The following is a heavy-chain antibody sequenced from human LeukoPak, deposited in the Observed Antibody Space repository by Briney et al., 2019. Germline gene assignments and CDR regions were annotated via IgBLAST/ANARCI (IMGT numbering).Heavy chain of an antibody. D-gene: IGHD2-21*02. J-gene: IGHJ3*02. Sequence: GASVKVSCKASGYTFTSYYIHWVRQAPGQGLEWMGIINPSGGSTRYAQKLEGGVTMTRDTSTSTVYMEVSSLRSEDTAVYFCARDLCGGDCYSEDAFDIWGQGTMVTVSS. CDR3: ARDLCGGDCYSEDAFDI. CDR2: INPSGGST. CDR1: GYTFTSYY. V-gene: IGHV1-46*04.